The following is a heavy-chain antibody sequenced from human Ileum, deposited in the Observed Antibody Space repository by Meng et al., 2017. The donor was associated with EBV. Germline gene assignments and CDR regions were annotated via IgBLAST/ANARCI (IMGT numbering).Heavy chain of an antibody. CDR1: GGSFTNYY. Sequence: QVAGQQGGAGLFKPSETLSLTCAVYGGSFTNYYWTWIRQPPGKGLEWIGEIDHSGSTKYNPSLKGRVTISLDTSNNQFSLKLNSVTAADTALYYCARYGRCSGNSFYCFDPWGQGSLVTVSS. CDR3: ARYGRCSGNSFYCFDP. CDR2: IDHSGST. V-gene: IGHV4-34*01. D-gene: IGHD4-23*01. J-gene: IGHJ5*02.